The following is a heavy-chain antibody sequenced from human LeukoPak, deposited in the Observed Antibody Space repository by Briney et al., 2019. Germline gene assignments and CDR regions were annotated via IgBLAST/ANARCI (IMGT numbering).Heavy chain of an antibody. V-gene: IGHV3-74*01. CDR3: TLAGSYRFDY. J-gene: IGHJ4*02. CDR2: MNSDGTTT. CDR1: GFAFSSSW. D-gene: IGHD3-16*02. Sequence: GGSLRLSCAGSGFAFSSSWMHWVRQAPGKGLVWVSRMNSDGTTTDYADSVKGRFAISRDNAKNTLYPQMHSLTVEDTAVYYCTLAGSYRFDYWGQGTLVTVSP.